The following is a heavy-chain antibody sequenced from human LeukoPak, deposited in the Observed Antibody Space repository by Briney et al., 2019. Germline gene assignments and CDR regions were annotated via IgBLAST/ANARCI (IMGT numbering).Heavy chain of an antibody. V-gene: IGHV3-9*01. J-gene: IGHJ4*02. CDR2: ISWNSGSI. CDR3: AKDKTWLQLTLYFDY. CDR1: GFTFVNHW. Sequence: GGSLRLSCVASGFTFVNHWMTWVRQAPGKGLEWVSGISWNSGSIGYADSVKGRFTISRDNAKNSLYLQMDSLRAEDTALYYCAKDKTWLQLTLYFDYWGQGTLVTVSS. D-gene: IGHD5-24*01.